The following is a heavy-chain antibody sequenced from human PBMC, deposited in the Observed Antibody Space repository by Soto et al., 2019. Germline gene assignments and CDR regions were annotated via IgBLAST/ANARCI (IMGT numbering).Heavy chain of an antibody. CDR1: GFTFDDYN. V-gene: IGHV3-43*01. J-gene: IGHJ6*02. CDR3: ARETLSYGSALDV. D-gene: IGHD3-16*01. Sequence: LRLSCAASGFTFDDYNIHWVRQAPGKGLEWVSLITWNGGNSYYADSVKGRFTISRDGTTESVSLQMTSLKREDTGLYFCARETLSYGSALDVWGQGTTVTVSS. CDR2: ITWNGGNS.